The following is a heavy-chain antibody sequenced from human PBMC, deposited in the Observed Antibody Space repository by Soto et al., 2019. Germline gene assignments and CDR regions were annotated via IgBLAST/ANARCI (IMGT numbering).Heavy chain of an antibody. CDR1: GFTFSSYA. Sequence: GGSLRLSCAASGFTFSSYAMSWVRQAPGKGLEWVSAISGSGGSTYYADSEKGRFTISRDNSKNTLYLQMNSLRAEVTSVYYCAKDLRAAAVPSQWGQGTLVTVSS. CDR3: AKDLRAAAVPSQ. CDR2: ISGSGGST. J-gene: IGHJ4*02. D-gene: IGHD6-13*01. V-gene: IGHV3-23*01.